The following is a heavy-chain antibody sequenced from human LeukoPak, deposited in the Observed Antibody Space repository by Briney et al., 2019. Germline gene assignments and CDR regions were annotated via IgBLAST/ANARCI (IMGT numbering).Heavy chain of an antibody. J-gene: IGHJ3*02. CDR1: GGSISSYY. D-gene: IGHD3-22*01. Sequence: SETLSLTCTVSGGSISSYYWNWIRQPPGKGLEWIGYIYYSGSTKYNPSLKSRVTISVDTSKNQFSLKLSSVTAADTAVYYCARDTYYYDSSGTDDAFDIWGQGTMVTVSS. V-gene: IGHV4-59*01. CDR3: ARDTYYYDSSGTDDAFDI. CDR2: IYYSGST.